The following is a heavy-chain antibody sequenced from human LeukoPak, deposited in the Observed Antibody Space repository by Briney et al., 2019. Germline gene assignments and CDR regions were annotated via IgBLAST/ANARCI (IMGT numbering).Heavy chain of an antibody. CDR1: GYTFTGYY. J-gene: IGHJ3*01. D-gene: IGHD5-12*01. Sequence: ASVKVSCKASGYTFTGYYMHWIRQAPGQGLEWMGWINPNSGDTIHAQRFQGRVTMTRDTSISTAYMELSRLRSDDTAVYYCARDHGYSGYLDAFDVWGQGTMVTFSS. V-gene: IGHV1-2*02. CDR3: ARDHGYSGYLDAFDV. CDR2: INPNSGDT.